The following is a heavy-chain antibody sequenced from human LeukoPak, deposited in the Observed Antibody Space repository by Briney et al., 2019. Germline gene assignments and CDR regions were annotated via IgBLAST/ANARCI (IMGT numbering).Heavy chain of an antibody. CDR1: GGSISSYY. Sequence: SETLSLTCTVSGGSISSYYWSWIRQPPGKGLEWIGYIYYSGSTNYNPSLKSRVTISVDTSKNQFSLKLSSVTAEDTAVYYCARRGAARRYDGMDVWGQGTTVTVSS. CDR3: ARRGAARRYDGMDV. CDR2: IYYSGST. V-gene: IGHV4-59*08. D-gene: IGHD6-6*01. J-gene: IGHJ6*02.